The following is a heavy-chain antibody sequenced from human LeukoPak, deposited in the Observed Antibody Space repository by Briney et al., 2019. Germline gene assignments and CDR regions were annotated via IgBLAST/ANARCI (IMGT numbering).Heavy chain of an antibody. Sequence: SETLSLTCTVSGGSISSSSYYWGWIRQPPGKGREWIGSIYYSGSTYYNPSLKSRVTISVATSKNQFSLKLSSVTAADTAVYYCARADYYDSSLALDYWGQGTLVTVSS. CDR2: IYYSGST. CDR3: ARADYYDSSLALDY. D-gene: IGHD3-22*01. V-gene: IGHV4-39*07. CDR1: GGSISSSSYY. J-gene: IGHJ4*02.